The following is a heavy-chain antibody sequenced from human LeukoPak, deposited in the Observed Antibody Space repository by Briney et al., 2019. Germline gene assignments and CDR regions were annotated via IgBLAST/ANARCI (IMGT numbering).Heavy chain of an antibody. Sequence: QPGGSLRLSCAASGFTFSSYSMNWVRQAPGKGLEWVSYISSSSSTIYYADSVKGRFTISRDNAKNSLYLQMNSLRAEDTAVYYCARVRIPGPDTVMSFDYWGQGTLVTVSS. J-gene: IGHJ4*02. V-gene: IGHV3-48*04. CDR3: ARVRIPGPDTVMSFDY. D-gene: IGHD4-17*01. CDR2: ISSSSSTI. CDR1: GFTFSSYS.